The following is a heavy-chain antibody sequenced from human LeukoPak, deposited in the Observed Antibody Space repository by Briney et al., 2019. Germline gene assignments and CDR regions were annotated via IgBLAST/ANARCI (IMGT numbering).Heavy chain of an antibody. V-gene: IGHV3-30*02. CDR2: IRYDGSNK. D-gene: IGHD3-16*01. J-gene: IGHJ6*03. CDR3: ARDRGGARSYYYYYMDV. CDR1: GFTFSSYG. Sequence: GGSLRLSCAASGFTFSSYGMHWVRQAPGKGLEWVAFIRYDGSNKYYADSVKGRFTISRDNSKNTLYLQMNSLRAEDTAVYYCARDRGGARSYYYYYMDVWGKGTTVTVSS.